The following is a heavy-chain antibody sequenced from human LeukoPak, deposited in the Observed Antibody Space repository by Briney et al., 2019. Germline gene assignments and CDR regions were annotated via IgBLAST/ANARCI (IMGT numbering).Heavy chain of an antibody. CDR1: GGTFSSYA. V-gene: IGHV1-69*06. J-gene: IGHJ4*02. CDR2: IIPIFGKA. D-gene: IGHD6-19*01. Sequence: SVKVSCKASGGTFSSYAISWVRQAPGQGLEWMGGIIPIFGKANYAQKFQGRVTITADKSTSTAYMELRSLRSEDTAVYYSARGAKALSGYFYYSGQGTLVTASS. CDR3: ARGAKALSGYFYY.